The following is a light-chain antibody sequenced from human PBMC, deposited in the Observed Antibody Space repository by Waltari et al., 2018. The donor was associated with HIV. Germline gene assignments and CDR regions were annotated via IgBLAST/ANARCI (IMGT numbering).Light chain of an antibody. CDR3: LQYDNLPFT. CDR1: QDISKY. J-gene: IGKJ3*01. CDR2: DAS. Sequence: DLHLTQSPSSLSASIGDRVTITCQASQDISKYLHWYQQKPGKAPKVLIYDASNLQTGVPSRFSGSGSGTDFSFTIISLLPEDIATYYCLQYDNLPFTFGPGTKVDIK. V-gene: IGKV1-33*01.